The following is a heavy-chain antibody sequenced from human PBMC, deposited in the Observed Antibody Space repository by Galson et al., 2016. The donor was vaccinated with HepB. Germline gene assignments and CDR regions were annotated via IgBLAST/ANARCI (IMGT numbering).Heavy chain of an antibody. CDR3: AKATVGAARFPPDH. J-gene: IGHJ5*02. V-gene: IGHV3-23*01. D-gene: IGHD1-26*01. Sequence: SLRLSCAASGFTFSSNAMTWVRQAPGKGLEWVSSISDSGISAYHADSVKGRFTISRDNSKNTLYLQMNRLRGEDTAVYYCAKATVGAARFPPDHWGQGTLVTVSS. CDR1: GFTFSSNA. CDR2: ISDSGISA.